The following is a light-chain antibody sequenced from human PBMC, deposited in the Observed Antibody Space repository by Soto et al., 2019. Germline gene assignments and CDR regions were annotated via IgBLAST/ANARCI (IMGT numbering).Light chain of an antibody. J-gene: IGKJ5*01. CDR2: GAS. CDR3: QQYGSTESIT. CDR1: QSVGSNY. V-gene: IGKV3-20*01. Sequence: EVVLTQSPGTLSLSPGERATLSCRASQSVGSNYLAWYQQQPGQAPRLLLFGASSRPTDIPDRFSGSGSGTDFTLTISRREPEDFAVYYCQQYGSTESITFGQGTRLEIK.